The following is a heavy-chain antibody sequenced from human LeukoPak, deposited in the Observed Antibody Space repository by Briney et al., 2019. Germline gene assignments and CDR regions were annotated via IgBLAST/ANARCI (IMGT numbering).Heavy chain of an antibody. D-gene: IGHD3-16*01. CDR1: GFIFSNYA. CDR3: ERDPTPVGDGWFDP. V-gene: IGHV3-23*01. J-gene: IGHJ5*02. CDR2: NIGSGAST. Sequence: GGSLRLLCEASGFIFSNYAMSWVRQAPGKGLEGVSVNIGSGASTYYAESVKGRFTIYRDNSNNTLYLQMNSLRAEDTAVYYCERDPTPVGDGWFDPWGQGNLVTVSS.